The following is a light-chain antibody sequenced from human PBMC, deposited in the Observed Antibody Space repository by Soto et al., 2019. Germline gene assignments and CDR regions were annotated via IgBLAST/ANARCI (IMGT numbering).Light chain of an antibody. Sequence: EIVWTQSPGTLSLSPGERATLSCRASQSVSSSYLAWYQQKPGQAPRLLIYGASSRATGIPDRFSGSGSGTDFTLTISRLEPEDFAVYYCQQYGSSYTFGQGTKLEIK. V-gene: IGKV3-20*01. CDR1: QSVSSSY. J-gene: IGKJ2*01. CDR3: QQYGSSYT. CDR2: GAS.